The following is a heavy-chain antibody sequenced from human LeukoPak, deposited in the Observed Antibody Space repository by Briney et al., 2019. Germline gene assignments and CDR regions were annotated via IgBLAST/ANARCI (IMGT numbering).Heavy chain of an antibody. D-gene: IGHD6-19*01. J-gene: IGHJ4*02. V-gene: IGHV4-39*07. Sequence: SETLSLTCTVSGGSISSSSYYWGWIRQPPGKGLEWIGSIYYSGSTYYNPSLKSRVTISVDTSKNQFSLKLSSVTAADTAVYYCARDPGSSGWYWGQGTLVTVSS. CDR3: ARDPGSSGWY. CDR2: IYYSGST. CDR1: GGSISSSSYY.